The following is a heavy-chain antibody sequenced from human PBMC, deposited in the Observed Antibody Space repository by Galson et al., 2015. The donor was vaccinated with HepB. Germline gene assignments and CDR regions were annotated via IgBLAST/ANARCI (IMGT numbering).Heavy chain of an antibody. D-gene: IGHD3-16*01. CDR3: ARVWNWIDGSRGENWFDP. Sequence: SVKVSCKASGYTFTSYYMHWVRQAPGQGLEWMGIINPSGGSTSYAQKFQGRVTMTRDTSTSTVYMELSSLRSEDTAIYYCARVWNWIDGSRGENWFDPWGQGTLVTVSS. CDR1: GYTFTSYY. CDR2: INPSGGST. V-gene: IGHV1-46*01. J-gene: IGHJ5*02.